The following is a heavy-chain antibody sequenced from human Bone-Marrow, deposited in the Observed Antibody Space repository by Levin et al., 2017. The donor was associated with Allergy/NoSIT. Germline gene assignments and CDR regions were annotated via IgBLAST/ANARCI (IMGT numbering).Heavy chain of an antibody. Sequence: GESLKISCAASGFTFSSYGMHWVRQAPGKGLEWVAVISYDGSNKYYADSVKGRFTISRDNSKNTLYLQMNSLRAEDTAVYYCAKDRGYGSGSYSAFSYYYYGMDVWGQGTTVTVSS. CDR3: AKDRGYGSGSYSAFSYYYYGMDV. J-gene: IGHJ6*02. D-gene: IGHD3-10*01. CDR1: GFTFSSYG. V-gene: IGHV3-30*18. CDR2: ISYDGSNK.